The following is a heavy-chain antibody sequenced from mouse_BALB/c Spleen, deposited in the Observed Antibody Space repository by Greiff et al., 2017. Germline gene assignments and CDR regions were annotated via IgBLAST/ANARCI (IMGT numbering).Heavy chain of an antibody. Sequence: QVQLKQSGAELVRPGSSVKISCKASGYAFSSYWMNWVKQRPGQGLAWIGQIYPGDGDTNYNGKFKGKATRTADKSSSTAYMQLSSLTSEDSAVYFCARSTMITGWFAYWGQGTLVTVSA. D-gene: IGHD2-4*01. J-gene: IGHJ3*01. CDR3: ARSTMITGWFAY. V-gene: IGHV1-80*01. CDR1: GYAFSSYW. CDR2: IYPGDGDT.